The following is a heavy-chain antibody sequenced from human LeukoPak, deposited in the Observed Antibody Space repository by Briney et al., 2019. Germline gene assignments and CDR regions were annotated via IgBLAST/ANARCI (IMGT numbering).Heavy chain of an antibody. V-gene: IGHV3-7*01. J-gene: IGHJ6*02. D-gene: IGHD3-3*01. Sequence: GGSLILSCEASGFTFNTYWMMWVRQAPGKGLEWVANIKQDGSDKYYVDSVKGRFTISRDNANNSLYLQMHSLRVEDTAVYYCARYEMDVWGQGTTVTVSS. CDR1: GFTFNTYW. CDR2: IKQDGSDK. CDR3: ARYEMDV.